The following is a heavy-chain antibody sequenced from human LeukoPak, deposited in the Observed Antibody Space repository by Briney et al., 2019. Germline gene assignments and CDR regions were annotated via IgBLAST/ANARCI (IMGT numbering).Heavy chain of an antibody. CDR1: GGSISSYY. CDR2: IYYSGST. CDR3: ASGVGSGWYGY. Sequence: SETLSLTCTVSGGSISSYYWSWIRQPPGKGLEWIGYIYYSGSTNYNPSLKSRVTISVDTSKNQFPLKLSSVTAADTAVYYCASGVGSGWYGYWGQGTLVTVSS. V-gene: IGHV4-59*01. J-gene: IGHJ4*02. D-gene: IGHD6-19*01.